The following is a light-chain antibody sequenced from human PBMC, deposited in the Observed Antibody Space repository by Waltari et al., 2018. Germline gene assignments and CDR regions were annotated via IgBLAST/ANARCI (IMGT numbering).Light chain of an antibody. Sequence: EIVMTQSPATLSVSPGERATLSCRASQSVSSNLAWYQQRPGQAPRLLIHGASTRATGIPARFSGSGSGTEFTLTISSLQSEVFAVYHCQQYNEWPRTFGQGTKVEIK. J-gene: IGKJ1*01. CDR3: QQYNEWPRT. CDR1: QSVSSN. V-gene: IGKV3-15*01. CDR2: GAS.